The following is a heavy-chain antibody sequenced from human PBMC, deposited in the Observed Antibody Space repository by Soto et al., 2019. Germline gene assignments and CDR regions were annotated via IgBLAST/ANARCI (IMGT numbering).Heavy chain of an antibody. V-gene: IGHV1-69*17. J-gene: IGHJ3*01. CDR3: ARDGVCLCAGPCTLNAFDL. D-gene: IGHD2-21*01. Sequence: QALLEQSGAEMKKPGASLTVSCKASAGTFNSYAISWVRQAPGQGLEWMGGIIPIFGITNYAQKFQDRLTLTADKVTDTAYMELISLTSDDTAGYYCARDGVCLCAGPCTLNAFDLWGRGTSVTVSS. CDR1: AGTFNSYA. CDR2: IIPIFGIT.